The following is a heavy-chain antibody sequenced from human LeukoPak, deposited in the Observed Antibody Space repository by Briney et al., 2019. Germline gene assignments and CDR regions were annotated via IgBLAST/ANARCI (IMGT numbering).Heavy chain of an antibody. CDR1: GYSFTSYW. J-gene: IGHJ3*02. CDR2: IYPGDSDT. CDR3: ARSPGYYDSSGFDAFDI. V-gene: IGHV5-51*01. Sequence: GESLKISCKGSGYSFTSYWIGWVRQMPGKGLGWMGIIYPGDSDTRYSPSFQGQVTISADKSISTAYLQWSSLKASDTAMYYCARSPGYYDSSGFDAFDIWGQGTMVTVSS. D-gene: IGHD3-22*01.